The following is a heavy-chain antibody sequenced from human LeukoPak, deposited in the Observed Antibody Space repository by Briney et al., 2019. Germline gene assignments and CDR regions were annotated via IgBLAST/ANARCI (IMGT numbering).Heavy chain of an antibody. Sequence: PSETLSLTCTVSGGSISSSSYYWGWIRQPPGKGLEWIGSIYYSGSTYYNPSLKSRVTISVDTSKNQFSLKLSSVTAADTAVYYCARGRLRDGYNTYLIEYWGQGTLVTVSS. J-gene: IGHJ4*02. CDR1: GGSISSSSYY. CDR2: IYYSGST. V-gene: IGHV4-39*07. D-gene: IGHD5-24*01. CDR3: ARGRLRDGYNTYLIEY.